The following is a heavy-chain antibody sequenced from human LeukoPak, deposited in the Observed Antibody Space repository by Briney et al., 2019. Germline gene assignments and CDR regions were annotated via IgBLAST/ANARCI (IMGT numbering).Heavy chain of an antibody. V-gene: IGHV4-39*01. CDR3: ARLPAITTYYYYIDV. Sequence: SETLSLTCAVSGGSISSSSHYWGWIRQAPGKRLECIGTIYYSGSSYYTPSLEGRVTMSVDTSKNEFSLRLSSVTAADTAVYYCARLPAITTYYYYIDVWGKGTMVTVSS. CDR1: GGSISSSSHY. D-gene: IGHD5-12*01. J-gene: IGHJ6*03. CDR2: IYYSGSS.